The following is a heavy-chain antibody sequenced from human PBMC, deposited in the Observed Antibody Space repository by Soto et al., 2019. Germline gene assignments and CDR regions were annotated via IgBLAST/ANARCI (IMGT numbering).Heavy chain of an antibody. CDR3: AKDPRYYDSSGYYRPDGMDV. CDR2: ISGSGGST. V-gene: IGHV3-23*01. Sequence: LRLSFAASGFTFSSYAMSWVRQAPGKGLEWVSAISGSGGSTYYADSVKGRFTISRDNSKNTLYLQINSLRAEDTAVYYCAKDPRYYDSSGYYRPDGMDVWGQGTTVTVSS. D-gene: IGHD3-22*01. J-gene: IGHJ6*02. CDR1: GFTFSSYA.